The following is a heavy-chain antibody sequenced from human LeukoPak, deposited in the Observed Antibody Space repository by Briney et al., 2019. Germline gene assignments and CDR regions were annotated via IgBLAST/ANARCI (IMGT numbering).Heavy chain of an antibody. CDR3: ASRTVGATGYFQH. Sequence: SETLSLTCTVSGDSISDYYWSWIRQPPGKGLEWIGYIYYSGSTNYNPSLKSRVTISVDTSKNQSSLKLSSVTAADTAVYYCASRTVGATGYFQHWGQGTLVTVSS. CDR1: GDSISDYY. J-gene: IGHJ1*01. D-gene: IGHD1-26*01. CDR2: IYYSGST. V-gene: IGHV4-59*01.